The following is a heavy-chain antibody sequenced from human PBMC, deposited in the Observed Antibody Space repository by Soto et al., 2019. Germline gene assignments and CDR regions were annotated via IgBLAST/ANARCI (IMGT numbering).Heavy chain of an antibody. CDR3: ARDDSSNYGGPGY. CDR2: IFHGGTT. CDR1: GYSLSSGYF. D-gene: IGHD4-4*01. Sequence: LSLAWAVSGYSLSSGYFWAWIRQPPGKGLEWIGSIFHGGTTFYNPSLKSRVTISVDTSRNQFSLKLTSLTAADTAVYSCARDDSSNYGGPGYWGQGTLVTVSS. J-gene: IGHJ4*02. V-gene: IGHV4-38-2*02.